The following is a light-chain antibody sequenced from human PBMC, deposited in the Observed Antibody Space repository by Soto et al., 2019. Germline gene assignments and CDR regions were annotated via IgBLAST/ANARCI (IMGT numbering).Light chain of an antibody. CDR2: DVS. V-gene: IGLV2-14*01. J-gene: IGLJ1*01. Sequence: QSVLTQPASVSGSPGQSITISCTGTSSDVGGHNYVSWYQQHPGKAPKLMIYDVSNRPSGVSNRFSGSKSGNTASLTISGLQAEDEADYYCSSSTSRSTPYVFGTGTKVTVL. CDR1: SSDVGGHNY. CDR3: SSSTSRSTPYV.